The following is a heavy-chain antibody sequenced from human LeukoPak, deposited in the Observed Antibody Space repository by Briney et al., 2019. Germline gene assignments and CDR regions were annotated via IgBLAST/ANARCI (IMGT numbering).Heavy chain of an antibody. Sequence: ASVKVSCKASGYTFTSYYMHWVRQAPGQGLEWLGIISPSGSSTSYAQKFRGRVTITADKSTRTAYMELSSLRSEDTAVYYCARDNDSRDPPHFDYWGQGTLVTVSS. CDR2: ISPSGSST. CDR1: GYTFTSYY. D-gene: IGHD3-16*01. CDR3: ARDNDSRDPPHFDY. J-gene: IGHJ4*02. V-gene: IGHV1-46*01.